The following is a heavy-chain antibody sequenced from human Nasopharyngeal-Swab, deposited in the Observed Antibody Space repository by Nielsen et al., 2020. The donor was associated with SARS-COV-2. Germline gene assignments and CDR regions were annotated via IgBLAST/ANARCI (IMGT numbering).Heavy chain of an antibody. CDR1: GGSVSSGSYY. CDR3: ARVDGYHAFDI. D-gene: IGHD5-24*01. V-gene: IGHV4-61*01. CDR2: IYYSGST. Sequence: SETLSLTCNVSGGSVSSGSYYWSWIRQPPGKGLEWIGYIYYSGSTNYNPSLKSRITISVDTSKNQFSLKLSSVTAADTAVYYCARVDGYHAFDIWGQGTMVTVSS. J-gene: IGHJ3*02.